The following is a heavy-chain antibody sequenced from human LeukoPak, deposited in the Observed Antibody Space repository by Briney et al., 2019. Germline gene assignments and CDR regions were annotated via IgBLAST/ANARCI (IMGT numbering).Heavy chain of an antibody. Sequence: PSETLSLTCTVSGGSISSGSFYWGWIRQPPGKGLEWIGSIYYRGSTFYNPSLTSRVTMSVDTPKNQLSLKLSSVTAADTAVYYCARRGAEGSTFDYWGQGTLVTVSS. J-gene: IGHJ4*02. CDR1: GGSISSGSFY. CDR2: IYYRGST. V-gene: IGHV4-39*01. D-gene: IGHD2-2*01. CDR3: ARRGAEGSTFDY.